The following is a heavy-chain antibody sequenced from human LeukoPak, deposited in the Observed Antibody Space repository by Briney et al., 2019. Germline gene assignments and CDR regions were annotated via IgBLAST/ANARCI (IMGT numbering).Heavy chain of an antibody. CDR3: AREPGGWYERSFDY. CDR2: ISYDGSNK. CDR1: GFTFSSYA. D-gene: IGHD6-19*01. V-gene: IGHV3-30-3*01. Sequence: PGRSLRLSCAASGFTFSSYAMHWVRQAPGKGLEGVAVISYDGSNKYYADSVKGRFTISRDNSKNTLYLQMNSLRAEDTAVYYCAREPGGWYERSFDYWGQGTLVTVSS. J-gene: IGHJ4*02.